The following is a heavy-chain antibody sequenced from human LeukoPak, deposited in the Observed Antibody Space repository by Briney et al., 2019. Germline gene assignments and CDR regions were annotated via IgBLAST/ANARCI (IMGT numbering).Heavy chain of an antibody. Sequence: PGGSLRLSCAASGITFGNNWMHWVRQGPGKGLVWISRINSDGGGAIYADSVKSRFTVSRDNAKNTLYLQMNSLRAEDTAVYYCARDCPHNLFDTWGQGTLVTVSS. CDR1: GITFGNNW. V-gene: IGHV3-74*01. CDR2: INSDGGGA. J-gene: IGHJ5*02. CDR3: ARDCPHNLFDT.